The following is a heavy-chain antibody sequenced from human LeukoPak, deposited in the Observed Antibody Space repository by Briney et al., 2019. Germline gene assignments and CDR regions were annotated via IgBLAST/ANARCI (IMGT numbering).Heavy chain of an antibody. CDR1: GFTFSSYS. D-gene: IGHD3-10*01. V-gene: IGHV3-21*01. CDR3: ARDPLLWFGELESDY. CDR2: IGSSSSYI. J-gene: IGHJ4*02. Sequence: GGSLRLSCAASGFTFSSYSMNWVRQAPGKGLEWVSSIGSSSSYIYYADSVKGRFTISRDNAKNSLYLQMNSLRAEDTAVYYCARDPLLWFGELESDYWGQGTLVTVSS.